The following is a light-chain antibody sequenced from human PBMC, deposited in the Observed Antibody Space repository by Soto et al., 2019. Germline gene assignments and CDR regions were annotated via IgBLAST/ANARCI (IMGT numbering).Light chain of an antibody. CDR3: QHYYNYPWT. J-gene: IGKJ1*01. CDR1: QDIHNY. CDR2: AAS. V-gene: IGKV1-8*01. Sequence: AVLLTQSPSSFSASTGDRATITCRASQDIHNYLAWYQQVPGKAPKLLLYAASILQTGVPSRFSGSGSGTDLTLTIDGLQSEDFATYFCQHYYNYPWTFGQGTTME.